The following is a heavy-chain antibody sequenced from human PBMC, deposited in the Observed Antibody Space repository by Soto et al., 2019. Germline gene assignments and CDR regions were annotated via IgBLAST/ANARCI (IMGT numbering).Heavy chain of an antibody. CDR2: ISSTTHYI. V-gene: IGHV3-21*06. CDR3: ARESEDLTSTFDY. Sequence: GGSLRLSCAASGFTFTRYSMNWVRQAPGKGLEWASSISSTTHYIYYADSMRGRFTISRDNAKNAVYLEMNSLRAEDTAVYYCARESEDLTSTFDYWGQGTLVTVSS. J-gene: IGHJ4*02. CDR1: GFTFTRYS.